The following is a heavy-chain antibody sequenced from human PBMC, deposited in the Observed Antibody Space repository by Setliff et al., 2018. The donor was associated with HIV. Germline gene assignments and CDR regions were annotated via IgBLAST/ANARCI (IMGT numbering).Heavy chain of an antibody. CDR3: ARVSGLSGELLYFDY. CDR1: GYTFTSYA. V-gene: IGHV1-3*01. Sequence: VQVSCKASGYTFTSYALHWVRQAPGQRLEWMGWINAGNGHTKYSQKFQGRVSITRDTSASTAYMELSSLRSEDTAVYYCARVSGLSGELLYFDYWGLGTLVTVSS. D-gene: IGHD1-26*01. J-gene: IGHJ4*02. CDR2: INAGNGHT.